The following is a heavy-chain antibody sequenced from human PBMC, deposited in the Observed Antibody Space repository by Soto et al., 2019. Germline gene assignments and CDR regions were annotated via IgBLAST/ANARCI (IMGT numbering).Heavy chain of an antibody. V-gene: IGHV3-23*01. D-gene: IGHD2-2*01. CDR2: ISGSGGST. CDR1: GFTFSSYA. CDR3: AKGRGYCSSTNCYVGSDY. J-gene: IGHJ4*02. Sequence: EVQLLESGGGLVQPGGSLRLSCAASGFTFSSYAMSWVRQAPGKGLEWVSAISGSGGSTYYADSVKGRFTISRDNSKNTLYLQMNSLRAEDTAVYYCAKGRGYCSSTNCYVGSDYWGQGTLVTVSS.